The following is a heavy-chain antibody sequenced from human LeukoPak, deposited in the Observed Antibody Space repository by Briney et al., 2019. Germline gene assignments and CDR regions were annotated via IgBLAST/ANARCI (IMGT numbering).Heavy chain of an antibody. CDR3: AKDYDILTGYGWYFDL. V-gene: IGHV3-30*18. CDR1: GFTFSSYG. J-gene: IGHJ2*01. Sequence: GGSLRLSCAASGFTFSSYGMHWVRQGPGKGLEWVAVISYDGSNKYYADSVKGRFTISRDNSKNTLYLQMNSLRAEDTAVYYCAKDYDILTGYGWYFDLWGRGTLVTVSS. CDR2: ISYDGSNK. D-gene: IGHD3-9*01.